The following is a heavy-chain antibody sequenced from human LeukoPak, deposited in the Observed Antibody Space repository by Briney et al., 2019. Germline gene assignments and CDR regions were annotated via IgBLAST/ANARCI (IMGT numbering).Heavy chain of an antibody. D-gene: IGHD4-17*01. CDR1: DDSFSSHY. Sequence: SETLSLTCAVSDDSFSSHYWTWIRQPPGKGLEWIGYISYIGSTNYNPSLKSRVTISIDTSRNQFSLRLGSVTAADTAVYYCARDLVTVTKGFDIWGQGTMVSVSS. CDR2: ISYIGST. J-gene: IGHJ3*02. CDR3: ARDLVTVTKGFDI. V-gene: IGHV4-59*11.